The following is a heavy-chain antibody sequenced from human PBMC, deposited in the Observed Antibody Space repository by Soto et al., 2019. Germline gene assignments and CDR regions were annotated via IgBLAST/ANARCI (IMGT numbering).Heavy chain of an antibody. CDR3: ARDGGPTSGDFWSGYYTQYYYYYYMDV. CDR2: IWYDGSNK. Sequence: GGSLRLSCAASGFTFSSYGMHWVRQAPGKGLEWVAVIWYDGSNKYYADSVKGRFTISRDNSKNTLYLQMNSLRAEDTAVYYCARDGGPTSGDFWSGYYTQYYYYYYMDVWGKGTTVTVSS. V-gene: IGHV3-33*01. J-gene: IGHJ6*03. D-gene: IGHD3-3*01. CDR1: GFTFSSYG.